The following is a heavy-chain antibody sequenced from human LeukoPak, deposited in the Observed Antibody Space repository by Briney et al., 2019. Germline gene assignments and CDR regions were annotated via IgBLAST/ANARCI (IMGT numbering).Heavy chain of an antibody. CDR3: ARSMNYYDSSGYYYYYYYMDV. J-gene: IGHJ6*03. CDR1: GGSISSYY. CDR2: IYTSGST. Sequence: PSETLSLTCTVSGGSISSYYWSWIRQPAGKGLEWIGSIYTSGSTNYNPSLKSRVTISVDKSKNQFSLKLSSVTAADTAVYYCARSMNYYDSSGYYYYYYYMDVWGKGTTVTVSS. V-gene: IGHV4-4*07. D-gene: IGHD3-22*01.